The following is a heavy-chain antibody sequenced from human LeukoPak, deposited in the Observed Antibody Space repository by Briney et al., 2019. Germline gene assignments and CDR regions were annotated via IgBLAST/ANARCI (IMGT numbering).Heavy chain of an antibody. CDR1: GYTFTSYG. Sequence: ASVKVSCKASGYTFTSYGISWVRRAPGQGLEWMGWISAYNGNTNYAQKLQGRVTMTTDTSTSTAYMELRSLRSDDTAVYYCARDSHYYDSSGYYFNFDYWGQGTLVTVSS. V-gene: IGHV1-18*01. J-gene: IGHJ4*02. CDR3: ARDSHYYDSSGYYFNFDY. D-gene: IGHD3-22*01. CDR2: ISAYNGNT.